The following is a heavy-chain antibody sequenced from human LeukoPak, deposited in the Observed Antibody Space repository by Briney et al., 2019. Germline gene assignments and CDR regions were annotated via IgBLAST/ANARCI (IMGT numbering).Heavy chain of an antibody. CDR1: GFXFSDYY. D-gene: IGHD3-22*01. CDR3: AKDGTGGYYYLDY. CDR2: ISSSSTYT. J-gene: IGHJ4*02. Sequence: GGSLRLSCAASGFXFSDYYMSWIRQAPGKGLEWVSCISSSSTYTNYADSVQGRFTISRDSSRNTLYLQMNSLRAEDTAVYYCAKDGTGGYYYLDYWGQGTLVTVSS. V-gene: IGHV3-11*06.